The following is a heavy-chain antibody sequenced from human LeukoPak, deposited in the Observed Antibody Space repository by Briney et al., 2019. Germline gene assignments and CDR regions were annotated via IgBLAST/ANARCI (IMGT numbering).Heavy chain of an antibody. Sequence: PGGSLRLSCAASGFTFSSYAMSWVRQPPGKGLEWVSAISGSGGSTYYADSVKGRFTISRDNSKNTLYLQMNSLRAEDTAVYYCAKDHYYDSSGYCPFDYWGQGTLVTVSS. CDR3: AKDHYYDSSGYCPFDY. CDR2: ISGSGGST. CDR1: GFTFSSYA. D-gene: IGHD3-22*01. J-gene: IGHJ4*02. V-gene: IGHV3-23*01.